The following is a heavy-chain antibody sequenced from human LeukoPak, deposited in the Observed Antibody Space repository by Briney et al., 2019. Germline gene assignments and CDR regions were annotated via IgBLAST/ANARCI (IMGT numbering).Heavy chain of an antibody. D-gene: IGHD3-10*01. CDR3: ARVIGFGELSLGH. J-gene: IGHJ4*02. V-gene: IGHV1-2*02. Sequence: ASVKVSCKASGYTFTGYYIHWVRQAPGQGLEWMGWINPKSGGTNYAQKFQGRVTMTRDTSISTAYMELSRLRSDATAVYFCARVIGFGELSLGHWGQGTLVTVSS. CDR2: INPKSGGT. CDR1: GYTFTGYY.